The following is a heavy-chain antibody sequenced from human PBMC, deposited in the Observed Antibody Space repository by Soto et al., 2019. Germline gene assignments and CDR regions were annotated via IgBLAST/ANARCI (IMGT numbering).Heavy chain of an antibody. D-gene: IGHD5-12*01. CDR3: ATGAWLDY. CDR2: VRGRDGST. Sequence: EVQLLESGGGLVQPGASLRLSCAASGFTFTTFDMSWARQAPGKGLEWVSVVRGRDGSTSYADSLKGRFTISKDSSKNTLDLQMNSLRAEDTALYYCATGAWLDYWGQGTLVTVSS. CDR1: GFTFTTFD. V-gene: IGHV3-23*01. J-gene: IGHJ4*02.